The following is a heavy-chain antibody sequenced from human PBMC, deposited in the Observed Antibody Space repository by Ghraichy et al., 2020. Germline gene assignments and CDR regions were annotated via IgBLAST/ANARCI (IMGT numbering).Heavy chain of an antibody. CDR2: ISASSSFI. Sequence: SLRLSCAASGFPFSTYRMNWVRQAPGKGLEWVSIISASSSFIYYADSVKGRFTISRDNAKNSLYLQMNSLRADDTAVYYCARDDYDSSGYHIDYWGQGTLVTVSS. D-gene: IGHD3-22*01. V-gene: IGHV3-21*01. CDR3: ARDDYDSSGYHIDY. CDR1: GFPFSTYR. J-gene: IGHJ4*02.